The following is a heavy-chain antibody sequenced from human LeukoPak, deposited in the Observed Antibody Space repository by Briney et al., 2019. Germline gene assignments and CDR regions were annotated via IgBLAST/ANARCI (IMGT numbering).Heavy chain of an antibody. CDR2: MNPNSGGT. Sequence: ASVKVSCKASGYTFTDYYMHWMRQAPGQGPEWMGWMNPNSGGTNYAQKFQGRVTMTRDTSITTAYMELSSLRSEDTAVYYCAPRRVAADKGFDYWGQGTLVTVSS. J-gene: IGHJ4*02. V-gene: IGHV1-2*02. CDR1: GYTFTDYY. CDR3: APRRVAADKGFDY. D-gene: IGHD6-19*01.